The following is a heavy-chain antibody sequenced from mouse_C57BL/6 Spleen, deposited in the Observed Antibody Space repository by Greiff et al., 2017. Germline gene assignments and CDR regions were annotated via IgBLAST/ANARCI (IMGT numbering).Heavy chain of an antibody. CDR2: IDPSGSYT. CDR1: GYTFTSYW. D-gene: IGHD1-1*01. J-gene: IGHJ4*01. V-gene: IGHV1-50*01. Sequence: QVQLQQPGAELVKPGASVKLSCKASGYTFTSYWMQWVKQRPGQGLEWIGEIDPSGSYTNYNQKFKGKATLTVDTSSSTAYMQLSSLTSEDSAVYYCAIYYGSSRCVFDYWGQGTSVTVSS. CDR3: AIYYGSSRCVFDY.